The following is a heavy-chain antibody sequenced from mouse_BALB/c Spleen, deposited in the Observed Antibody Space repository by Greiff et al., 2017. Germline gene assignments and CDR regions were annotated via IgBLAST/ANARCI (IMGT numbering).Heavy chain of an antibody. CDR3: ARQRGLGFAY. Sequence: EVQRVESGGGLVKPGGSLKLSCAASGFAFSSYDMSWVRQTPEKRLEWVAYISSGGGSTYYPDTVKGRFTISRDNAKNTLYLQMSSLKSEDTAMYYCARQRGLGFAYWGQGTLVTVSA. CDR1: GFAFSSYD. V-gene: IGHV5-12-1*01. CDR2: ISSGGGST. J-gene: IGHJ3*01.